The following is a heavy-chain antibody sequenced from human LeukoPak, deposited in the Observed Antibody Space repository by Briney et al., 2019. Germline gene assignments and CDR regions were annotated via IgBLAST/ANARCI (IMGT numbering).Heavy chain of an antibody. CDR2: ICAYNGNT. CDR3: AAIGYCSSTSCSYYFDY. J-gene: IGHJ4*02. CDR1: GYTFTSYG. V-gene: IGHV1-18*01. D-gene: IGHD2-2*01. Sequence: ASVKVSCKASGYTFTSYGISWVRQAPGQGLEWMGWICAYNGNTNYAQKLQGRVTMTTDTSTSTAYMELRSLRSDDTAVYYCAAIGYCSSTSCSYYFDYRGQGTLVTVSS.